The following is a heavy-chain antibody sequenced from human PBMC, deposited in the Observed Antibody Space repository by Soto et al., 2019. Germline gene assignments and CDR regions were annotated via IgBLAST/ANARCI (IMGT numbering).Heavy chain of an antibody. CDR2: INAGNGNT. J-gene: IGHJ4*02. D-gene: IGHD3-10*01. Sequence: QVQLVQSGAEVKKPGASVKVSCKASGYTFTSYAMHWVRQAPGQRLEWMGWINAGNGNTKYSQKFQGRVTITRDTSASTAYMELSSLRSEDTAVYYCARDPLTSFGEPCFDYWGQGTLVTVSS. CDR1: GYTFTSYA. V-gene: IGHV1-3*01. CDR3: ARDPLTSFGEPCFDY.